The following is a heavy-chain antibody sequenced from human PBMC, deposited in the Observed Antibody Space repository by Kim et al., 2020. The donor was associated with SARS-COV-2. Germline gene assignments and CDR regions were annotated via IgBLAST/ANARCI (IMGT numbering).Heavy chain of an antibody. D-gene: IGHD2-2*01. Sequence: YNPSLKSRVTIAVDTSKNQLSLKLSSVTAADTAVYYCARVSGVVVDPFDYWGQGTLVTVSS. J-gene: IGHJ4*02. CDR3: ARVSGVVVDPFDY. V-gene: IGHV4-39*07.